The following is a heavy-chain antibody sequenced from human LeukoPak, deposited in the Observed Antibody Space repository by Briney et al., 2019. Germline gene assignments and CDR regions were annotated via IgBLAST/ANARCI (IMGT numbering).Heavy chain of an antibody. CDR3: ARACRSDYDFWSGYQDYYYGMDV. J-gene: IGHJ6*02. D-gene: IGHD3-3*01. CDR2: INSDGSST. Sequence: GGSLRLSCAASGFTFSSYWMHWVRQAPGKGLVWVSRINSDGSSTSYADSVKGRFTISRDNAKNTLYLQMNSLRAEDTAVYYCARACRSDYDFWSGYQDYYYGMDVWGQGTTVTVS. V-gene: IGHV3-74*01. CDR1: GFTFSSYW.